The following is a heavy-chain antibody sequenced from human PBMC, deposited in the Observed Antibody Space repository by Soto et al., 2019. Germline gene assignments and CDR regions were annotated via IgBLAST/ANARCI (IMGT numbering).Heavy chain of an antibody. D-gene: IGHD1-26*01. CDR3: ARGRGSYEFDY. V-gene: IGHV1-69*13. Sequence: ASVKVSFKASGGTFSSYAISWVRQAPGQGLEWTGGIIPIFGTANYAQKFQGRVTITADESTSTAYMELSSLRSEDTAVYYCARGRGSYEFDYWGQGTLVTVSS. J-gene: IGHJ4*02. CDR1: GGTFSSYA. CDR2: IIPIFGTA.